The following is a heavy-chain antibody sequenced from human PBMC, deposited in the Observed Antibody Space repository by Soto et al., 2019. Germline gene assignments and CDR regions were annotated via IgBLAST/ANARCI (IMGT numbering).Heavy chain of an antibody. CDR3: ARGVAVAGTPFDY. D-gene: IGHD6-19*01. CDR2: IYYSGST. V-gene: IGHV4-59*01. J-gene: IGHJ4*02. Sequence: SETLSLTCTVSGGSISSYYWSWIGQPPGKGLEWIGYIYYSGSTNYNPSLKSRVTISVDTSKNQFSLKLSSVTAADTAVYYCARGVAVAGTPFDYWGQGTLVTVS. CDR1: GGSISSYY.